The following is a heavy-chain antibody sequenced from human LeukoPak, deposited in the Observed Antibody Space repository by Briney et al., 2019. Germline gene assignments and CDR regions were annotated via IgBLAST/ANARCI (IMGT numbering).Heavy chain of an antibody. J-gene: IGHJ6*02. CDR2: IWYDGSNK. Sequence: PGGSLRLSCAASGFTFSSYGMHWVRQAPGKGLEWVAVIWYDGSNKYYADSVKGRFTISRDNSKNTLYLQMNSLRAEDTAVYYCARGGGYCSSTSCEAPHYYYYGMDVWGQGTTVTVSS. V-gene: IGHV3-33*01. CDR1: GFTFSSYG. D-gene: IGHD2-2*01. CDR3: ARGGGYCSSTSCEAPHYYYYGMDV.